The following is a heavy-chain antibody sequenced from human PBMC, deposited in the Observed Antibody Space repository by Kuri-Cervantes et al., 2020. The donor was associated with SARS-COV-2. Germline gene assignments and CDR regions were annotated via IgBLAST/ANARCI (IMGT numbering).Heavy chain of an antibody. V-gene: IGHV3-53*01. J-gene: IGHJ6*03. CDR3: ATGAANSYMDV. Sequence: GGSLRLSCAASGFTVSTNYMSWVRQAPGKGLEWVSLIYSSGNTHYAGSVKGRFNISRDTSKNTVSPHMNSLRAEDTAMYYCATGAANSYMDVWGRGTTVTVSS. CDR1: GFTVSTNY. D-gene: IGHD3-10*01. CDR2: IYSSGNT.